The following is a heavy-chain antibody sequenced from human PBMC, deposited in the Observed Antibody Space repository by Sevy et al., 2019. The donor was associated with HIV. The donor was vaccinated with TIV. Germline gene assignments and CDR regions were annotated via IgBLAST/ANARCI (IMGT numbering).Heavy chain of an antibody. CDR1: GYTLTELS. J-gene: IGHJ4*02. D-gene: IGHD3-22*01. CDR3: ASTRDYYDSSGYYFDY. V-gene: IGHV1-24*01. CDR2: FDPEDGKT. Sequence: ALVKVSCKVSGYTLTELSIHWVRQAPGKGLEWLVTFDPEDGKTIYAQNFQGRVTMTEDTSTDRTYMELSSLRSEDTAVYYCASTRDYYDSSGYYFDYWGQGTLVTVSS.